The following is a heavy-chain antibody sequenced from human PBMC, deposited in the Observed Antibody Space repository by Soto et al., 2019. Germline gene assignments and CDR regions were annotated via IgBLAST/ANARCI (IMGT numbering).Heavy chain of an antibody. J-gene: IGHJ3*02. CDR1: GGSISSYY. CDR2: VYYSGNT. Sequence: SETLSLTCTVSGGSISSYYWTWIRQTPGKGLEWIGYVYYSGNTNYNPSLKSRVSISVDMSKNQFSLELSSVTAADTAMYYCARGVDTDVGGLGFYDAFDIWGPGTKVTVSS. CDR3: ARGVDTDVGGLGFYDAFDI. D-gene: IGHD5-18*01. V-gene: IGHV4-59*01.